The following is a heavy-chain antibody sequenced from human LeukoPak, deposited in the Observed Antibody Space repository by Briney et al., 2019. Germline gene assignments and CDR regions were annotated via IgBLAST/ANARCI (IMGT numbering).Heavy chain of an antibody. D-gene: IGHD6-13*01. CDR2: IYYSGST. Sequence: SETLSLTCTVSGGSISSYYWSWIRQPPGKGLEWIGYIYYSGSTNYNPSLKGRVTISVDTSKNQFSLKLSSVTAADTAVYYCARDRAAAGPSGFDYWGQGTLVTVSS. CDR1: GGSISSYY. V-gene: IGHV4-59*01. J-gene: IGHJ4*02. CDR3: ARDRAAAGPSGFDY.